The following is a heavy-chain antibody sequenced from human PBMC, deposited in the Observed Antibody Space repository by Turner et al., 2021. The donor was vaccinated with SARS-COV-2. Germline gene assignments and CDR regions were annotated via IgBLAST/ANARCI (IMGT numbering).Heavy chain of an antibody. J-gene: IGHJ5*01. Sequence: QVQLQQWGAGLLKPSETLSLTCGVYGGSFSGYLWSWVRQPPGKGPEGSGEINHRGTTNSNPSLKSRVTISVYTSKNQFSLNVTSVTPADTAVYYCARAVGMAASTRPNSGDSNAHRWFDFWGQGTLVTVSS. CDR1: GGSFSGYL. CDR2: INHRGTT. V-gene: IGHV4-34*01. D-gene: IGHD4-4*01. CDR3: ARAVGMAASTRPNSGDSNAHRWFDF.